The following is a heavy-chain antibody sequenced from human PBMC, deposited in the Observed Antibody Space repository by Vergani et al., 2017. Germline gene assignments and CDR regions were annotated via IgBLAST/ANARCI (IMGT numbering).Heavy chain of an antibody. Sequence: QVQLVESGGGVVQPGRSLRLSCAASGFTFSSYGMHWVRQAPGKGLEWVAVIWYDGSNKYYADSVKGRFTISRDNSKNTLYLQMNSLRAEDTAVYYCAKDYSFIAAAGGGVVYWGQGTLVTVSS. CDR1: GFTFSSYG. D-gene: IGHD6-13*01. J-gene: IGHJ4*02. V-gene: IGHV3-33*06. CDR2: IWYDGSNK. CDR3: AKDYSFIAAAGGGVVY.